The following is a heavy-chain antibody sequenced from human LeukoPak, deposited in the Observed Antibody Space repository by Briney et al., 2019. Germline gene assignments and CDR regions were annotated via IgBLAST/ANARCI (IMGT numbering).Heavy chain of an antibody. D-gene: IGHD6-13*01. J-gene: IGHJ4*02. V-gene: IGHV4-31*03. CDR3: AREGHRGIAAAGPFDY. CDR1: GGSISSGGYY. CDR2: ICYSGST. Sequence: PSETLSLTCTVSGGSISSGGYYWSWIRQHPGKGLEWIGYICYSGSTYYNPSLKSRVTISVDTSKNQFSLKLSSVTAADTAVYYCAREGHRGIAAAGPFDYWGQGTLVTVSS.